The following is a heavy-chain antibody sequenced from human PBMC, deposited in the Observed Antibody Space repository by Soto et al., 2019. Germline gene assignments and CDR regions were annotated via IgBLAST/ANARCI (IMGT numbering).Heavy chain of an antibody. Sequence: AVGSLRLSCSASGFTFSSYAMSWVRQAPGKGLEWVSAISGSGGSTYYADSVKGRFTISRDNSKNTLYLQMNSLRAEDTAVYYCAITGTTTDAFDIWGQGTMVTVSS. D-gene: IGHD1-7*01. CDR3: AITGTTTDAFDI. V-gene: IGHV3-23*01. CDR2: ISGSGGST. J-gene: IGHJ3*02. CDR1: GFTFSSYA.